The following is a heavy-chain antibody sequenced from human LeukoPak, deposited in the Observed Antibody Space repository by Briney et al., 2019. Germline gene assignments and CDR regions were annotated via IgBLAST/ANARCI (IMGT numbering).Heavy chain of an antibody. D-gene: IGHD3-16*01. CDR2: ISYDGSNK. CDR1: GFTFSSYA. J-gene: IGHJ4*02. V-gene: IGHV3-30-3*01. CDR3: ARGGGRGDY. Sequence: PGGSLRLSCAASGFTFSSYAMHWVRQAPGKGLEWVAVISYDGSNKYYADSVKGRFTISRDNSKNTLYLQMNSLGAEDTAVYYCARGGGRGDYWGQGTLVTVSS.